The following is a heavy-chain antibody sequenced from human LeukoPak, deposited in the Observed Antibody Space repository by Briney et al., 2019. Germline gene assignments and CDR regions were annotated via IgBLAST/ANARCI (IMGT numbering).Heavy chain of an antibody. Sequence: SVKGRFTISRDNAKNSLYLQMKSLRAEDTAVYYCARALLYYYDSSGFPFWGRGTLVTVSS. CDR3: ARALLYYYDSSGFPF. J-gene: IGHJ4*02. D-gene: IGHD3-22*01. V-gene: IGHV3-11*06.